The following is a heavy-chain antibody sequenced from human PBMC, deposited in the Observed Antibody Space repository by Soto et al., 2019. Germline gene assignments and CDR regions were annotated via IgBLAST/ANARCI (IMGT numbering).Heavy chain of an antibody. Sequence: QVHLVQSGAEVKKPGASVKVSCKASGYTFTNYGVSWVRQAPGQRLEWMGWISAYTRNINDAQMFQGRVTMPTYTSTSTASMGLRSLISADTAVYYCARVLGYASSWWRHSSFDFWGQGTMVTVSS. CDR2: ISAYTRNI. CDR3: ARVLGYASSWWRHSSFDF. D-gene: IGHD6-13*01. CDR1: GYTFTNYG. J-gene: IGHJ3*01. V-gene: IGHV1-18*01.